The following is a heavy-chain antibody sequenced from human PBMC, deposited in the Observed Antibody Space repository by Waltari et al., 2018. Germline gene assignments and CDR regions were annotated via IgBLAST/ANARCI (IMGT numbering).Heavy chain of an antibody. Sequence: EVQLVESGGGLVQPGGSLRLSCAASGFTFSSYSMNWFRQAPGKGLEWVSYISSSSSTIYYADSVKGRFTISRDNAKNSLYLQMNSLRAEDTAVYYCARGCGGDCFDAFDIWGQGTMVTVSS. D-gene: IGHD2-21*01. CDR1: GFTFSSYS. CDR3: ARGCGGDCFDAFDI. J-gene: IGHJ3*02. CDR2: ISSSSSTI. V-gene: IGHV3-48*04.